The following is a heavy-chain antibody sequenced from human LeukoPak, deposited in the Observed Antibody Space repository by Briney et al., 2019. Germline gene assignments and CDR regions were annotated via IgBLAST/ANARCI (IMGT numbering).Heavy chain of an antibody. CDR3: ARGQSNFGIDY. Sequence: PSETLSLTCAVSAYSISSGDYWGWVRQPPGRGLEWIGSMYHSGSTYYNPSLNSRVTISVDTSKNQLSLKLYSVTAADSAVYYCARGQSNFGIDYWGQGTLVTVSS. CDR1: AYSISSGDY. D-gene: IGHD4-11*01. J-gene: IGHJ4*02. CDR2: MYHSGST. V-gene: IGHV4-38-2*01.